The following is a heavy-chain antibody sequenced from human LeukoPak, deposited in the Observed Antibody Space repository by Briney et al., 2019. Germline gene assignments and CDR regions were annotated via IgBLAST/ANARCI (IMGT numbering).Heavy chain of an antibody. D-gene: IGHD3-10*01. Sequence: SETLSLTCAVYGGSFSGYYWSWIRQPPGKGLEWIGEINHSRSTNYNPSLKSRVTISVDTSKNQFSLKLSSVTAADTAVYYCARGSITMVRAENAFDIWGQGTMVTVSS. CDR2: INHSRST. CDR3: ARGSITMVRAENAFDI. J-gene: IGHJ3*02. V-gene: IGHV4-34*01. CDR1: GGSFSGYY.